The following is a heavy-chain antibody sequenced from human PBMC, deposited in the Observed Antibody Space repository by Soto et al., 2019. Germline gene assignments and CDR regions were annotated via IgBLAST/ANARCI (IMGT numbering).Heavy chain of an antibody. J-gene: IGHJ4*02. V-gene: IGHV4-59*01. CDR1: GGSISSYY. Sequence: SETLSLTCTVSGGSISSYYWSWIRQPPGKGLEWIGYIYYNGSTNYNPSLKSRVTISVDTSKNQFSLKLSSVTAADTAVYYCARGLIGPFDYWGQGTLVTVSS. CDR3: ARGLIGPFDY. CDR2: IYYNGST. D-gene: IGHD3-22*01.